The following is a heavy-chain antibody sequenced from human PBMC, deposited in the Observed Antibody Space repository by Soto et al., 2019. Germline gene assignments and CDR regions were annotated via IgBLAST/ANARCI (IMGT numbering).Heavy chain of an antibody. D-gene: IGHD5-12*01. CDR1: GGSFSGYY. Sequence: QVQLQQWGAGLLKPSETLSLTCAVSGGSFSGYYWSWIRQPPGKGLEWIGEINHSGSTNYNPSLNSRVTISVDTSKNQFSLKLSSVTAADTAVYYCARVYSGYEGTPPIWGQGTLVTGSS. CDR3: ARVYSGYEGTPPI. CDR2: INHSGST. V-gene: IGHV4-34*01. J-gene: IGHJ4*02.